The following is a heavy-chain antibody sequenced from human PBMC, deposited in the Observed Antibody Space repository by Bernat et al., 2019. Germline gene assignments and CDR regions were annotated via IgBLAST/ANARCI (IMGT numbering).Heavy chain of an antibody. V-gene: IGHV6-1*01. Sequence: QVQLQQSGPGLVKPSQTLSLTCAISGDSASSNSAAWNWIRQSPSRGLEWLGRTYYRSKWYNDYAVSVKSRITINPDTSKNQFSLQLNSVTPEDTAVYYCARGGGYSYGFGYKWFDPWGQGTLVTVSS. J-gene: IGHJ5*02. CDR2: TYYRSKWYN. CDR1: GDSASSNSAA. D-gene: IGHD5-18*01. CDR3: ARGGGYSYGFGYKWFDP.